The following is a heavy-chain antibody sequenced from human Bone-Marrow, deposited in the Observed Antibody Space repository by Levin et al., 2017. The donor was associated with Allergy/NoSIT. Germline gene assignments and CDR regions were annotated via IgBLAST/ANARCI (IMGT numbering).Heavy chain of an antibody. D-gene: IGHD1-26*01. J-gene: IGHJ4*02. CDR3: TKDYSGTYAGFNY. CDR2: ISGIGGKT. Sequence: GESLKISCAASGFTFPTYGMGWVRQAPGKGLEWVSSISGIGGKTYYADSVKGRLTISRGSSSDTVYLHMTRLTAEDTAVYYCTKDYSGTYAGFNYWGQGTLVIVSS. CDR1: GFTFPTYG. V-gene: IGHV3-23*01.